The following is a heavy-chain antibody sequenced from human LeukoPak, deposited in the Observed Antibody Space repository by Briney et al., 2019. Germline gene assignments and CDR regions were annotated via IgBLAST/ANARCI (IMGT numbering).Heavy chain of an antibody. CDR2: ISSSGSTI. Sequence: GGSLRLSCAASGFTFSSCEMNWVRQAPGKGLEWVSYISSSGSTIYYADSVKGRFTISRDNAKNSLYLQMNSLRAEDTAVYYCAREGVLWFGEVYGMDVWGQGTTVTVSS. CDR3: AREGVLWFGEVYGMDV. J-gene: IGHJ6*02. V-gene: IGHV3-48*03. CDR1: GFTFSSCE. D-gene: IGHD3-10*01.